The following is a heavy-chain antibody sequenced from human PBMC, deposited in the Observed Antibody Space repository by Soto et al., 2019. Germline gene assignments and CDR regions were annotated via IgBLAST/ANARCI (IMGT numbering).Heavy chain of an antibody. CDR3: ARDTVGFGELCDWFDP. Sequence: QVQLVQSGAEVKKPGSSVKVSCKASGGTFSSYAISWVRQAPGQGLEWMGGIIPIFGTANYAQKFQSRVTLTADESKSTAYMALSSLRSEDTAVYYCARDTVGFGELCDWFDPWGQGTLVTVSS. CDR2: IIPIFGTA. CDR1: GGTFSSYA. J-gene: IGHJ5*02. V-gene: IGHV1-69*01. D-gene: IGHD3-10*01.